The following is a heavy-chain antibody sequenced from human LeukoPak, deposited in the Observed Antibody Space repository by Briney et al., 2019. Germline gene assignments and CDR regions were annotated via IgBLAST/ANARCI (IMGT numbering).Heavy chain of an antibody. V-gene: IGHV4-38-2*02. D-gene: IGHD2-15*01. Sequence: SETLSLTCTVSGYSISSGYYWGWIRPPPGKGLEWIGSIYHSGSTYYNPSLKRRVTISVDTSKNQFSLKLSSVTAADTAVYYCAGDLQYCSGGSCYALLDYWGQGTLVTVSS. J-gene: IGHJ4*02. CDR2: IYHSGST. CDR3: AGDLQYCSGGSCYALLDY. CDR1: GYSISSGYY.